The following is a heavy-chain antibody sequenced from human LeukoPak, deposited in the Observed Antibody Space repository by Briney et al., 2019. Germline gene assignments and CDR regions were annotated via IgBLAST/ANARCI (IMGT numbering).Heavy chain of an antibody. V-gene: IGHV5-51*01. CDR3: ARYLGGSRYQLPSGGMDV. Sequence: GESLKISCKGSGYSFTSYWIGWVRQMPGKALEWMGIIYPGDSDTRYSPSFQGQVTISADKSISTAHLQWDGLKASDTAMYYCARYLGGSRYQLPSGGMDVWGQGTTIIVSS. CDR2: IYPGDSDT. J-gene: IGHJ6*02. CDR1: GYSFTSYW. D-gene: IGHD2-2*01.